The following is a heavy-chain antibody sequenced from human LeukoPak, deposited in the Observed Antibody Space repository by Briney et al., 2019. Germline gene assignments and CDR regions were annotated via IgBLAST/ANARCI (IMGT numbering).Heavy chain of an antibody. Sequence: PSETLSLTCTVSGGSISSSRYYWGWIRQPPGKGLEWIGSIYYSGSTYYNPSLKSRVTISVDTSRNQFSLRLSSVTAADTAVYYCARGHVGSYAYYYYYGMDVWGQGTTVTVSS. CDR2: IYYSGST. CDR3: ARGHVGSYAYYYYYGMDV. CDR1: GGSISSSRYY. V-gene: IGHV4-39*01. J-gene: IGHJ6*02. D-gene: IGHD2-8*01.